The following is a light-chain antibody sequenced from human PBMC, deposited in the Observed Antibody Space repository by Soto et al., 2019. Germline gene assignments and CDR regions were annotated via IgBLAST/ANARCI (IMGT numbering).Light chain of an antibody. CDR1: SSNIGSNY. Sequence: QAVVTQPPSASGTPGQRVTISCSGSSSNIGSNYVYWYQQLPGTAPKLLIYRNNQRPSGVPDRFSGSKSGTSASLAVSGLQAEDEADYYCSSYAGNNNVVFGGGTKLTVL. J-gene: IGLJ2*01. CDR2: RNN. CDR3: SSYAGNNNVV. V-gene: IGLV1-47*01.